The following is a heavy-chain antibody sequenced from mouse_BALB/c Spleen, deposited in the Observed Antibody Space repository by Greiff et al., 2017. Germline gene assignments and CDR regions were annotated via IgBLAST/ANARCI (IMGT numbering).Heavy chain of an antibody. CDR1: GYTFTDYN. Sequence: EVQLQQSGPELVKPGASVKISCKASGYTFTDYNMHWVKQSHGKSLEWIGYIYPYNGGTGYNQKFKSKATLTVDNSSSTAYMELRSLTSEDSAVYYCARSTTVDWYFDVWGAGTTVTVSS. CDR2: IYPYNGGT. J-gene: IGHJ1*01. D-gene: IGHD1-1*01. CDR3: ARSTTVDWYFDV. V-gene: IGHV1S29*02.